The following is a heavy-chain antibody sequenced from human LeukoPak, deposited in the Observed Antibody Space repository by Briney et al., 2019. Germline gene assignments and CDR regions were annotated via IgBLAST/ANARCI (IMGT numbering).Heavy chain of an antibody. CDR3: ARDRTTVTTGYYGMDV. CDR2: VNPNTGVT. J-gene: IGHJ6*02. Sequence: ASVKVSCKASGYTSTGYYMHWVRQAPGQGLEWMGWVNPNTGVTNYAQKFQGRVALTRDTSIITAYMELTRLRSDDTAMYYCARDRTTVTTGYYGMDVWGQGTTVTVSS. D-gene: IGHD4-17*01. CDR1: GYTSTGYY. V-gene: IGHV1-2*02.